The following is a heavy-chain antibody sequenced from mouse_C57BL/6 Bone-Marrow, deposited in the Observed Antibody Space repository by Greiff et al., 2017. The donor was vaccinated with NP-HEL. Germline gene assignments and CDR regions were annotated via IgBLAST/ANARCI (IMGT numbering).Heavy chain of an antibody. CDR3: TRVYGNYVGYWYFDV. V-gene: IGHV5-9-1*02. CDR1: GFTFSSYA. J-gene: IGHJ1*03. Sequence: EVMLVESGEGLVKPGGSLKLSCAASGFTFSSYAMSWVRQTPEKRLEWVAYISSGGDYLYYADTVKGRFTISRDNARNTLYLQMISLKSEDTAMYYCTRVYGNYVGYWYFDVWGTGTTVTVSS. CDR2: ISSGGDYL. D-gene: IGHD2-1*01.